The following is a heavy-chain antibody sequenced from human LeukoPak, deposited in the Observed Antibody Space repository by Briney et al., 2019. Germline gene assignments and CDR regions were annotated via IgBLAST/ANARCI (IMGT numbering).Heavy chain of an antibody. CDR1: GFMFSSYG. Sequence: GRSLRLSCTASGFMFSSYGMHWVRQAPGKGLEWVAVVWYDGTYKYYADSVKGRFTISRDNSKNTLYLQMTGLRVEDTAVYYCARDQGLSRGYSYYYYGMDVWGQGTTVTVSS. CDR2: VWYDGTYK. J-gene: IGHJ6*02. V-gene: IGHV3-33*01. D-gene: IGHD5-18*01. CDR3: ARDQGLSRGYSYYYYGMDV.